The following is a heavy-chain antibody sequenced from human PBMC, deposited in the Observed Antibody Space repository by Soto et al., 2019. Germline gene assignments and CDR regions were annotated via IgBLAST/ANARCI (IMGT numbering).Heavy chain of an antibody. Sequence: GSGPTLVNPTQTLTLTCTVSGFSLSASGVGVGWIRQPPGKALEWLALIYWNDDKRYSPSLKSRLTITKDTSKNQVVLTMTNMDPVETATYYCAYRHTSKWADYGMDVWGQGTTVTVSS. CDR1: GFSLSASGVG. CDR2: IYWNDDK. V-gene: IGHV2-5*01. CDR3: AYRHTSKWADYGMDV. J-gene: IGHJ6*02. D-gene: IGHD2-2*01.